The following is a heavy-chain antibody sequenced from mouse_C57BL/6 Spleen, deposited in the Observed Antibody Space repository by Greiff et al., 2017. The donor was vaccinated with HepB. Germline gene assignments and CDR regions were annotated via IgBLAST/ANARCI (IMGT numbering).Heavy chain of an antibody. V-gene: IGHV1-67*01. CDR3: ARRSPFYYGFDY. J-gene: IGHJ2*01. D-gene: IGHD1-1*01. CDR2: ISTYYGDA. CDR1: GYTFTDYA. Sequence: VKLVESGPELVRPGVSVKISCKGSGYTFTDYAMHWVKQSHAKSLEWIGVISTYYGDASYNQKFKDKATMTVDKSSSTAYMELARLTSEDSAVYYCARRSPFYYGFDYWGQGTTLTVSS.